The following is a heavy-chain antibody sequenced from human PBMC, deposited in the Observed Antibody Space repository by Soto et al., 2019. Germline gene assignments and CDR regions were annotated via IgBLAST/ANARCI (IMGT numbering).Heavy chain of an antibody. CDR1: GFTLSSYD. CDR3: VRGFAPDNVLSRYFDL. J-gene: IGHJ2*01. D-gene: IGHD3-10*02. CDR2: IGTPGDT. Sequence: EVQLVESGGGLVQPGGSLRLSCAASGFTLSSYDMHWVRQAPGKGLEWVSTIGTPGDTHYSVSVRGRFTLSRDSAMNSLYLQINSLTAVDAAVYYCVRGFAPDNVLSRYFDLWGRGTLVTVSS. V-gene: IGHV3-13*04.